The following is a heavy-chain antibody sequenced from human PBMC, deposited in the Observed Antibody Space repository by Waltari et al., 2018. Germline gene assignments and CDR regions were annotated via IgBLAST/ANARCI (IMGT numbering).Heavy chain of an antibody. V-gene: IGHV3-13*01. D-gene: IGHD3-10*01. CDR2: TDSGGDT. CDR3: TRWNPYYVAFDM. J-gene: IGHJ3*02. Sequence: EVQLAESGGDLVQQGGSLRLSCAASAITFSNYDIHWVRRRPGRGLEWVSVTDSGGDTYYVASVKGRFTVSRENAKKSLYLQMNSLRAEDTAVYYCTRWNPYYVAFDMWGQGTMVTVSS. CDR1: AITFSNYD.